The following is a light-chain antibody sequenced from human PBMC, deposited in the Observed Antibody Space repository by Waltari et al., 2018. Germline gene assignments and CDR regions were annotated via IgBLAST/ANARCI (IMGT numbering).Light chain of an antibody. CDR1: SSNIGSNY. CDR2: RNS. CDR3: ATWDDRLSGPWV. V-gene: IGLV1-47*01. J-gene: IGLJ3*02. Sequence: QSVLTQPPSASGTPGQSVTITCSGSSSNIGSNYVYWYRQLPGTAPQLLIYRNSQRRSGVPDRFSGSRSGTSASLAISGLRSEDEADYYCATWDDRLSGPWVFGGGTKLTVL.